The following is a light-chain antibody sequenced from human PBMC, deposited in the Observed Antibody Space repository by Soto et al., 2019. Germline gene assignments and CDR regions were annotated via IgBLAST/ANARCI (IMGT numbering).Light chain of an antibody. V-gene: IGKV3-20*01. J-gene: IGKJ5*01. CDR1: QSVSSNF. CDR3: QQYGSSPPT. CDR2: GAS. Sequence: EIVLAQSPGILSLSPGERATLSCRASQSVSSNFLAWYQKKPGQAPRLLIYGASSRATDIPDRFSGSGSGTDFTLTISRLEPEDFAVYYCQQYGSSPPTFGQGTRLEIK.